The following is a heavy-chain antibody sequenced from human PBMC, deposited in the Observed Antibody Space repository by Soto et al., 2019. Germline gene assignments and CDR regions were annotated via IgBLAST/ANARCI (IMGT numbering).Heavy chain of an antibody. CDR1: GYTFTGYY. CDR2: INPNSGGT. CDR3: TRADGDDFRSGNGLDV. Sequence: ASVKVSCKASGYTFTGYYMHWVRQAPGQGLEWMGWINPNSGGTKSAQKFQGRVTMTSDTSISTAYMELRRLTSDGTAVYFCTRADGDDFRSGNGLDVWGQGTTVTVSS. D-gene: IGHD3-3*01. V-gene: IGHV1-2*02. J-gene: IGHJ6*02.